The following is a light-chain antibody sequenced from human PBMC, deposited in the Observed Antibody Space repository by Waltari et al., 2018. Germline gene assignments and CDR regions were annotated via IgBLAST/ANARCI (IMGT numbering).Light chain of an antibody. CDR2: DAS. V-gene: IGKV1-33*01. CDR1: QDIKQS. Sequence: DIHMTQSPSSLSAPVGDRVTITCQASQDIKQSLNWFHQKPGTAPEVLIFDASNSQTGAPSRFSGSGSGTDFMFTISSLQPGDMGTYYCQQYHSVPLTFGGGTTVEIK. J-gene: IGKJ4*01. CDR3: QQYHSVPLT.